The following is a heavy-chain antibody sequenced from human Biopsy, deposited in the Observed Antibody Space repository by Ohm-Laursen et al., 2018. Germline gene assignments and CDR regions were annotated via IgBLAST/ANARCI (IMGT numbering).Heavy chain of an antibody. J-gene: IGHJ3*02. CDR2: ITTSGETT. CDR1: GFTFSSYA. Sequence: GSLRLSCTASGFTFSSYATTWVRQAPGKGLEWVSAITTSGETTYYTDPVKGRFTISRDNSKNTLYLQMTSLGADDTAIYYCAKFTGYTFPWDAFDMWGQGTMVTVSS. CDR3: AKFTGYTFPWDAFDM. V-gene: IGHV3-23*01. D-gene: IGHD1-1*01.